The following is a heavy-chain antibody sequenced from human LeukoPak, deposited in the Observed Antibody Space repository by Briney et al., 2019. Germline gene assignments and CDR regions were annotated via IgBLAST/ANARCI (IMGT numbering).Heavy chain of an antibody. Sequence: KPGGSLRLSCAASGFTFSSYSMNWVRQAPGKGLEWVSSISSSSSYIYYADSVKGRFTISRDNAKNSLYLEMNSLRAEDTAVYYCGIPVTKDDYYYNMDVWGQGTTVAVS. D-gene: IGHD4-17*01. CDR1: GFTFSSYS. CDR2: ISSSSSYI. V-gene: IGHV3-21*01. J-gene: IGHJ6*03. CDR3: GIPVTKDDYYYNMDV.